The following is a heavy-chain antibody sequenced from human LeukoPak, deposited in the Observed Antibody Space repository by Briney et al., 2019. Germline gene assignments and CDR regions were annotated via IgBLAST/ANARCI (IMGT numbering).Heavy chain of an antibody. CDR1: SGSISGYS. CDR3: ARCGRNNRGYYYMED. Sequence: SETLSLTCTVSSGSISGYSWSWIRQPPGKGLEWIGYTHYSGSSNYNPSLKSRVTISVDTSKNQFSLKVSSVTAADTAVYYCARCGRNNRGYYYMEDWGKGTTVTVSS. J-gene: IGHJ6*03. CDR2: THYSGSS. D-gene: IGHD2/OR15-2a*01. V-gene: IGHV4-59*01.